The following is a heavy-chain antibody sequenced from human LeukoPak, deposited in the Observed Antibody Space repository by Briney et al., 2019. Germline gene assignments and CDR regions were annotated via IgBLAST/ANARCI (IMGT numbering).Heavy chain of an antibody. Sequence: ASVKVSCKASGYTFTSYAMHWVRQAPGQRLGWMGWINAGNGNTKYSQKFQDRVTITRDTSASTAYMEVSSLRSEDMAVYYCARGGYDFWSGSPRDYWGQGTLVTVSS. CDR2: INAGNGNT. V-gene: IGHV1-3*01. D-gene: IGHD3-3*01. CDR1: GYTFTSYA. J-gene: IGHJ4*02. CDR3: ARGGYDFWSGSPRDY.